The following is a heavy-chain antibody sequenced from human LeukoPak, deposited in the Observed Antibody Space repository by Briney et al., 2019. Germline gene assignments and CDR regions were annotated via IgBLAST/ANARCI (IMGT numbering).Heavy chain of an antibody. CDR2: IKQDGSEK. V-gene: IGHV3-7*03. Sequence: GGSLRLSCAASGFTFSSYWMSWVRQAPGKGLEWVANIKQDGSEKYYVDSVKGRFTISRDNAKNSLYLQMNSLRAEDTAVYYCARGGSGSYWIDYYMDVWGKGTTVTVSS. J-gene: IGHJ6*03. CDR3: ARGGSGSYWIDYYMDV. D-gene: IGHD3-10*01. CDR1: GFTFSSYW.